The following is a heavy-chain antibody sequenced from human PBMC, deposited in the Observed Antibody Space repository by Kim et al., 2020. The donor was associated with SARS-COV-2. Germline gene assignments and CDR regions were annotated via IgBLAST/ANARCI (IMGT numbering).Heavy chain of an antibody. Sequence: ASVKVSCKASGYTFTSYGISWVRQAPGQGLEWMGWISAYNGNTNYAQKLQGRVTMTTDTSTSTAYMELRSLRSDDTAGYYCARGRVGATLGYYYGMDVWGQGTTVTVSS. D-gene: IGHD1-26*01. CDR2: ISAYNGNT. CDR3: ARGRVGATLGYYYGMDV. V-gene: IGHV1-18*01. CDR1: GYTFTSYG. J-gene: IGHJ6*02.